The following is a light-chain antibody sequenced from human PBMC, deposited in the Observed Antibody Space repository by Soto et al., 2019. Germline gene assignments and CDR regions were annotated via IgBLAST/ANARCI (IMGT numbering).Light chain of an antibody. CDR3: QQYNNWPRT. CDR1: QSVSSN. J-gene: IGKJ1*01. CDR2: GAS. V-gene: IGKV3-15*01. Sequence: EIVMTQSPVTLSVSPGESATLSCRASQSVSSNLAWYQQKPGQAPRLLIYGASTGATGIPVRFSGGGSGTEFTLTISSLQSEDFAVYYCQQYNNWPRTFGQGTKVEIK.